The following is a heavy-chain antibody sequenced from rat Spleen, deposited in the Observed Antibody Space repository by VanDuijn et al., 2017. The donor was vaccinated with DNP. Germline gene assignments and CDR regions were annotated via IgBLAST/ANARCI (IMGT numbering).Heavy chain of an antibody. D-gene: IGHD5-1*01. Sequence: EVQLVESGGGLVQSGRSLKVSCAASGFTFSDYNMAWVRQAPKKSLEWVATITYDGSKTYYRDSVKGRFTISRDNAKNTQYLQMDSLRSEDTATYYCARTGSFDYWGQGVMVTVSS. CDR3: ARTGSFDY. CDR2: ITYDGSKT. V-gene: IGHV5S10*01. CDR1: GFTFSDYN. J-gene: IGHJ2*01.